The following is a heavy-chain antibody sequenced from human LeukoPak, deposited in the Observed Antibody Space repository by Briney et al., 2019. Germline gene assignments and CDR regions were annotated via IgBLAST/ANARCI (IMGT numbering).Heavy chain of an antibody. CDR3: ARVVVAGLDY. CDR2: IYYSGST. D-gene: IGHD6-19*01. V-gene: IGHV4-30-4*01. CDR1: GGSISSGDYY. J-gene: IGHJ4*02. Sequence: SETLSLTCTVSGGSISSGDYYWSWIRKPPGKGLEWIGYIYYSGSTYYNPSLKSRVTISVDTSKNQFSLKLSSVTAADTAVYYCARVVVAGLDYWGQGTLVTVSS.